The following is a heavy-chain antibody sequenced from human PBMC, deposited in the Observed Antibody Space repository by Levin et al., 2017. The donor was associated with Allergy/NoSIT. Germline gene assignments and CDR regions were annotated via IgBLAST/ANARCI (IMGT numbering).Heavy chain of an antibody. CDR2: MRSEIYGGTT. V-gene: IGHV3-49*03. CDR1: GFSFRHYS. D-gene: IGHD5-24*01. J-gene: IGHJ6*02. CDR3: SRDLVETVTRPIYYNGMDV. Sequence: GGSLRLSCVTSGFSFRHYSMSWIRQAPGRGLEWVGFMRSEIYGGTTEYAASVKDRFTISRDDSKGIAYLQMTSLKTEDTGVYYCSRDLVETVTRPIYYNGMDVWGQGTTVTVSS.